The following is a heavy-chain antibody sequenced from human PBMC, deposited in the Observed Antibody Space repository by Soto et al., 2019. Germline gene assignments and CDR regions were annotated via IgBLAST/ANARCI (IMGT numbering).Heavy chain of an antibody. Sequence: QVHLQQWGAGLLKPSETLSLTCGVYDGSFSDYYWSWIRQPPGKGLEWMGESKHSGGTNYSPSLKSLVTILGDTSNNQFSLKLTSVTAAVTAMYYCARQVVGLAVTQDWGQGTLVTVSS. CDR3: ARQVVGLAVTQD. D-gene: IGHD6-19*01. CDR1: DGSFSDYY. V-gene: IGHV4-34*01. CDR2: SKHSGGT. J-gene: IGHJ4*02.